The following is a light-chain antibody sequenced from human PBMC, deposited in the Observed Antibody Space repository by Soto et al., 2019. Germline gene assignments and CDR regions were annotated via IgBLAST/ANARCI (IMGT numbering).Light chain of an antibody. CDR3: QQYYTTPLT. CDR2: WAS. J-gene: IGKJ4*01. CDR1: RSLFYSPSNKES. Sequence: DILVTQSPDSLAVSLGARATINCKSGRSLFYSPSNKESLAWYPQTPGQPPKVXIYWASTRESGVPERFNCSGSGTDCTLTIAGLQAEDVTLDYCQQYYTTPLTFGGGTKVDIK. V-gene: IGKV4-1*01.